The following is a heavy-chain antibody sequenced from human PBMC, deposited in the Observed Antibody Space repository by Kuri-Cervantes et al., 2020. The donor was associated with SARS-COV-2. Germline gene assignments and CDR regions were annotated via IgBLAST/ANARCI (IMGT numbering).Heavy chain of an antibody. CDR2: IYYSGST. Sequence: GSLRLSCTVSGGSISSSSYYWGWIRQPPGKGLEWIGSIYYSGSTNYNPTLKSRVTISVDTSTNQFFLNLTSVTAADTAVYYCARQGGYYGMDVWGQGTTVTVSS. CDR3: ARQGGYYGMDV. V-gene: IGHV4-39*01. CDR1: GGSISSSSYY. D-gene: IGHD3-22*01. J-gene: IGHJ6*02.